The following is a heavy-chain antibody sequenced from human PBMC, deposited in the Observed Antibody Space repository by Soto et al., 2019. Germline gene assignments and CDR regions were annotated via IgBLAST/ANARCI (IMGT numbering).Heavy chain of an antibody. CDR2: IYYSGST. J-gene: IGHJ5*02. CDR1: GASINSGDYY. Sequence: SETLSLTCTVSGASINSGDYYWSWIRQPPGKGLEWIGYIYYSGSTHYNPSLKSRVTISVDTSKNQFSLKLSSVTAADTAVYYCAGFSEVAATEINWFDPWGQGTLVTVSS. V-gene: IGHV4-30-4*01. CDR3: AGFSEVAATEINWFDP. D-gene: IGHD2-15*01.